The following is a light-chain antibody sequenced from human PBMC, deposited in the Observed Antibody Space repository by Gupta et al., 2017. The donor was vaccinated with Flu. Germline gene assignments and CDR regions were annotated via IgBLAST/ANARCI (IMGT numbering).Light chain of an antibody. V-gene: IGLV1-44*01. Sequence: VTISCSGGSSNIGSNTVNWYQQLPGTAPKLLIYSNNQRPSGVPDRFSGSKSGTSASLAISGLQSEDEADYYCAAWDDSLNGSWVFGGGTKLTVL. CDR1: SSNIGSNT. J-gene: IGLJ3*02. CDR2: SNN. CDR3: AAWDDSLNGSWV.